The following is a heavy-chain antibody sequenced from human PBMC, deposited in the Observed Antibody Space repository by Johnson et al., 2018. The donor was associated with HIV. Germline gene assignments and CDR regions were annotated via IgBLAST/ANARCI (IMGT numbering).Heavy chain of an antibody. CDR1: GFIVSTNY. Sequence: MQLVESGGGLIQPGGSLRLSCAASGFIVSTNYMSWVRQAPGKGLEWVSVIYNDDSTYYADSVKGRFTISRDISKNTLSLQMNSLRAEDTAVYYCARGRAYYASRGYYPHAFHVWGQGTVVTVSS. CDR2: IYNDDST. J-gene: IGHJ3*01. CDR3: ARGRAYYASRGYYPHAFHV. V-gene: IGHV3-53*01. D-gene: IGHD3-22*01.